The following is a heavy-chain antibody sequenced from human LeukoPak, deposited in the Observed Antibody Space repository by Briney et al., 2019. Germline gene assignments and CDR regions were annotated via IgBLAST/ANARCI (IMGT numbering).Heavy chain of an antibody. D-gene: IGHD4-17*01. J-gene: IGHJ3*02. CDR2: IYYSGST. Sequence: SETLSLTCTVSGGSISSYYWSWIRQPPGKGLEWIGYIYYSGSTNYNPSLKSRVTISVDTSKNQFSLKLSSVTAADTAVYYCARESPADDYGDYEGSDAFDIWGQGTMVTVSS. CDR3: ARESPADDYGDYEGSDAFDI. V-gene: IGHV4-59*01. CDR1: GGSISSYY.